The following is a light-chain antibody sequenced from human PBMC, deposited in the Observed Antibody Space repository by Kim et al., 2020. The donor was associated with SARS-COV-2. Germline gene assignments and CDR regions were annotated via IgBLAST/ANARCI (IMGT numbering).Light chain of an antibody. CDR1: ALPKQY. J-gene: IGLJ3*02. CDR2: EDT. V-gene: IGLV3-25*03. Sequence: SYELTQPTSVSVSPGQTARITCSGDALPKQYAYWFQQKPGQAPVLVIYEDTERPSGIPERFSGSTSGTTVTLTISGVQAEDEADYYCQSSDSSDTYWVFG. CDR3: QSSDSSDTYWV.